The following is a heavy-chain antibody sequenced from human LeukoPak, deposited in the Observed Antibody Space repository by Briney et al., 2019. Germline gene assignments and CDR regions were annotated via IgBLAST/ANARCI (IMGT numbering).Heavy chain of an antibody. CDR2: ISSSSSTI. J-gene: IGHJ4*02. Sequence: GGSLRLSCAASGFTFSSYSMNWVRQAPGKGLEWVSYISSSSSTIYYADSVKGRFTISRDNAKNPLYLQMNSLRAEDTAVYYCARDWDYYDSSGYYDYFDYWGQGNLVTVSS. V-gene: IGHV3-48*01. CDR1: GFTFSSYS. CDR3: ARDWDYYDSSGYYDYFDY. D-gene: IGHD3-22*01.